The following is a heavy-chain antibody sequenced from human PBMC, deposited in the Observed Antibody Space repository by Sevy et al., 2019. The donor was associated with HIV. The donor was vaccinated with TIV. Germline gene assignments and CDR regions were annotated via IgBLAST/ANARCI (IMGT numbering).Heavy chain of an antibody. V-gene: IGHV3-53*01. D-gene: IGHD3-3*01. CDR3: VRSQYYDFWSGSPTGPYYFDY. J-gene: IGHJ4*02. CDR1: GFTVSSNY. CDR2: IYSGGST. Sequence: GGSLRLSCAASGFTVSSNYMSWVRQAPGKGLEWVSVIYSGGSTYYADSVKGRFTISRDNSKNTLYLQMNSLRAEDTAVYYCVRSQYYDFWSGSPTGPYYFDYWGQGTLVTVSS.